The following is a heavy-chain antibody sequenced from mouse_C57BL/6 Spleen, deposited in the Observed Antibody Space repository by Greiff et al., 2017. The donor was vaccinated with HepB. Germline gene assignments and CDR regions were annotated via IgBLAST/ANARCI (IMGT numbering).Heavy chain of an antibody. V-gene: IGHV1-52*01. Sequence: VQLQQPGAELVRPGSSVKLSCKASGYTFTSYWMHWVKQRPIQGLEWIGNIDPSDSETHYNQKFKDKATLTVDKSSSTAYMQLSSLTSEDSAVYYCARTLYYGYDEGSWFAYWGQGTLVTVSA. CDR2: IDPSDSET. J-gene: IGHJ3*01. D-gene: IGHD2-2*01. CDR3: ARTLYYGYDEGSWFAY. CDR1: GYTFTSYW.